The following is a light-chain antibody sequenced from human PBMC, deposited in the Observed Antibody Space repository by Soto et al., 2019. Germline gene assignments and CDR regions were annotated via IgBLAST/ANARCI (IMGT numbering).Light chain of an antibody. Sequence: QSALTQPASVSGSPGQSITISYTGTSSEVGGYNYVSWYQQHPGKAPKLMIYDVSNRPSGVSNRFSGSKSGNTASLTISALQAEDEADYYCCSYTSSSTYVFGTGTKVTVL. CDR1: SSEVGGYNY. V-gene: IGLV2-14*01. CDR3: CSYTSSSTYV. CDR2: DVS. J-gene: IGLJ1*01.